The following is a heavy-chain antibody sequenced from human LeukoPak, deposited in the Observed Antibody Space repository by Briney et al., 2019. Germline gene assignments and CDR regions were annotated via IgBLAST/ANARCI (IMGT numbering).Heavy chain of an antibody. Sequence: PGRSLRLSCAASGFTFSSYGMHWVRQAPGKGLEWVAVIWYDGSNKYYADSVKGRFTISRDNSKNTLYLQMNSLRAEDTAVYYCARAISTTVYGMDAWGQGTTATVSS. D-gene: IGHD4-11*01. CDR1: GFTFSSYG. J-gene: IGHJ6*02. CDR2: IWYDGSNK. V-gene: IGHV3-33*01. CDR3: ARAISTTVYGMDA.